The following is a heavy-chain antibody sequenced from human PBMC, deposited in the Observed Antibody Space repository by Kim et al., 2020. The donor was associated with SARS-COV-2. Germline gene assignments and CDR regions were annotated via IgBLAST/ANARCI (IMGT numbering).Heavy chain of an antibody. Sequence: GGSLRLSCAASGFTFDDYAMHWVRQAPGKGLEWVSGISWNSGSIGYADSVKGRFTISRDNAKNSLYLQMTSLRAEDTALYYCAKAGHYDYLLVSYRYDY. V-gene: IGHV3-9*01. D-gene: IGHD3-16*02. CDR1: GFTFDDYA. J-gene: IGHJ6*01. CDR3: AKAGHYDYLLVSYRYDY. CDR2: ISWNSGSI.